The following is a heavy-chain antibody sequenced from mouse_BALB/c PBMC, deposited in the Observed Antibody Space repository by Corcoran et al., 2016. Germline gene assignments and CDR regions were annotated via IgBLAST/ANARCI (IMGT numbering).Heavy chain of an antibody. J-gene: IGHJ4*01. CDR3: AREPYAMDY. Sequence: QIQLVQSGPELKKPVETVKISCKASGYTFTNYGMNWVKQAPGKGLKWMGWINTYTGEPTFADDFKGRFAFSLETSASTASLQINNLKNEDTATYFCAREPYAMDYWGQGTSVTVSS. CDR2: INTYTGEP. CDR1: GYTFTNYG. V-gene: IGHV9-3-1*01.